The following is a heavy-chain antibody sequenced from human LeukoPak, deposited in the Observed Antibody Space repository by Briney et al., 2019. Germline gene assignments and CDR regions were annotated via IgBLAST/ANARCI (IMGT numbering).Heavy chain of an antibody. Sequence: GGSLRLSCVASGLTLTNVWVSWVRQVPGKGLEWVARIKSKADGGTTDYAAPVKGRFTISREDSTDTLYLQMNSLKTEDTALYYCVQTGNYPRNYDYWGQGTLVTVSS. CDR3: VQTGNYPRNYDY. CDR1: GLTLTNVW. CDR2: IKSKADGGTT. D-gene: IGHD1-1*01. J-gene: IGHJ4*02. V-gene: IGHV3-15*01.